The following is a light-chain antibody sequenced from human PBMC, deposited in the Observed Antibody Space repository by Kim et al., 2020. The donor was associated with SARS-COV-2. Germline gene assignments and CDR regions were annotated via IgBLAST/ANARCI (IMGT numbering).Light chain of an antibody. CDR2: GAS. CDR1: QSVGSRY. CDR3: QQYDTSPFT. Sequence: LAPGERATLSCRASQSVGSRYLAWYQQKAGQAPRLLIQGASFRAIGIPDRFRGSGSETDFSLIISRLEPGDCAVYYCQQYDTSPFTFGQGTKLEI. V-gene: IGKV3-20*01. J-gene: IGKJ2*01.